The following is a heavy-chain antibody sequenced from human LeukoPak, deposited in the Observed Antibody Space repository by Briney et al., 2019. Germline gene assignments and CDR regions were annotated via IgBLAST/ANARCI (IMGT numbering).Heavy chain of an antibody. CDR1: GDSIGSYS. J-gene: IGHJ4*02. CDR2: VYHTGST. CDR3: ARDGAGPRHDYGDSTLDY. V-gene: IGHV4-59*01. D-gene: IGHD4-17*01. Sequence: SETLSLTCTVSGDSIGSYSWNWIRQPPGKGLEWIGYVYHTGSTNYNPSLKSRVTISVDTSKNQFSLKLSSVTAADTAVYYCARDGAGPRHDYGDSTLDYWDQGALVSIS.